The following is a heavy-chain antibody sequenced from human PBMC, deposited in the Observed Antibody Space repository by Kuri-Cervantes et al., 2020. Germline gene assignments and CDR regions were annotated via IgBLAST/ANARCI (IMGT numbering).Heavy chain of an antibody. D-gene: IGHD2-21*01. CDR3: ARGRRMWFRKHYYYYMDV. V-gene: IGHV1-8*01. CDR2: MNPNSGNT. Sequence: ASVKVSCKASGYTFTSYDINWVRQATGQGLEWMGWMNPNSGNTGYAQKFQGRVTMTRNTSISTAYMELSSLRSEDTAVYYCARGRRMWFRKHYYYYMDVWGKGTTVTVSS. CDR1: GYTFTSYD. J-gene: IGHJ6*03.